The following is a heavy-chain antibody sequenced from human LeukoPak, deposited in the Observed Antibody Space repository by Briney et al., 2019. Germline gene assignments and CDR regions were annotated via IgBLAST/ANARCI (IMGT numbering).Heavy chain of an antibody. CDR1: GFTFSSYW. Sequence: GGSLRLSCAASGFTFSSYWMSWVRQAPGKGLEWVANIKQDGSEKYYVDSVKGRFTISRDNAKNSLYLQMNSLRAEDTAVYYCARDWGLLWFGESTGGAFDIWGQGTMVTVSS. CDR3: ARDWGLLWFGESTGGAFDI. D-gene: IGHD3-10*01. V-gene: IGHV3-7*01. CDR2: IKQDGSEK. J-gene: IGHJ3*02.